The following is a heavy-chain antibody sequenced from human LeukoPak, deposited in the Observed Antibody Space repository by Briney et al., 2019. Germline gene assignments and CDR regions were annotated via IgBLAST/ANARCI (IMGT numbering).Heavy chain of an antibody. CDR2: ISSGGSYI. D-gene: IGHD5-12*01. J-gene: IGHJ3*02. CDR3: ARVGASLPFDI. V-gene: IGHV3-21*01. Sequence: GGSLRLSCAASGFTFNSYSMNWVRQAPGKGLEWVSSISSGGSYIYYADSVKGRFTISRDNAKNSLYLQMKSLRAEDTAVYYCARVGASLPFDIWGQGTMVTVSS. CDR1: GFTFNSYS.